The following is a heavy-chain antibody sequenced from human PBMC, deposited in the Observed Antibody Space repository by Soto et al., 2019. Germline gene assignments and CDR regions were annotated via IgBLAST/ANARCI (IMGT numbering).Heavy chain of an antibody. CDR3: ARVSAAALRYYYMDV. Sequence: SETLSLTCTVSGGSIRSYYWSWIRQPPGKGLEWIGYVTDSGSTNSNPSLKSRVTISGDTSKNQFSLMLMSVTAADTAVYYCARVSAAALRYYYMDVWGKGTTVTVSS. J-gene: IGHJ6*03. V-gene: IGHV4-59*01. CDR1: GGSIRSYY. CDR2: VTDSGST. D-gene: IGHD6-13*01.